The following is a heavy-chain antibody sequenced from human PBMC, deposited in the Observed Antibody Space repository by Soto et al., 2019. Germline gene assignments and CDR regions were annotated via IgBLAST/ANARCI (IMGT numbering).Heavy chain of an antibody. CDR3: ARESEDRTSNFDY. CDR1: GFTFSSYS. CDR2: ISSTTNSI. J-gene: IGHJ4*02. V-gene: IGHV3-21*01. Sequence: GGSLRLSCAASGFTFSSYSMNWVRQAPGKGLEWVSSISSTTNSIYYADSMKGRFTVSRDNAKNSVYLDMNSLSAEDTAVYYCARESEDRTSNFDYWGQGTLVTVSS.